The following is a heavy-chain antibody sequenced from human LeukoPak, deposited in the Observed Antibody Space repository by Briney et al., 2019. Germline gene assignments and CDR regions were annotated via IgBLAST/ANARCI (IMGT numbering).Heavy chain of an antibody. CDR2: IRGTGGGGET. Sequence: GGSLRLSCAASGFTFNIYAMSWARQAPGKGLEWVSAIRGTGGGGETFYADPVKGRFTISRDDSNNTVYLQMSSLRAEDTAVYYCAKGDWFDSCGPGTLVTVSS. CDR1: GFTFNIYA. CDR3: AKGDWFDS. V-gene: IGHV3-23*01. J-gene: IGHJ5*01.